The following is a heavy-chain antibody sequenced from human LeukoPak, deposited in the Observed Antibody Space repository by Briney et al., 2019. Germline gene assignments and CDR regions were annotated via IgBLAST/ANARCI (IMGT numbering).Heavy chain of an antibody. V-gene: IGHV3-48*03. CDR1: GFTFSSYE. J-gene: IGHJ4*02. CDR3: ERDGGPRYSSSWNLY. CDR2: ISSSGSTI. Sequence: GGSLRLSCAASGFTFSSYEMNWVRQAPGKGLEWVSYISSSGSTIYYADSVKGRFTISRDNAKNSLYLQMNSLRAEDTAVYYCERDGGPRYSSSWNLYWGQGTLVTVPS. D-gene: IGHD6-13*01.